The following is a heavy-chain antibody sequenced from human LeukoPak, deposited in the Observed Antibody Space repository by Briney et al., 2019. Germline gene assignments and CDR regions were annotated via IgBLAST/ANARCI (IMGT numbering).Heavy chain of an antibody. V-gene: IGHV4-61*02. Sequence: SETLSLTCTVSGGSISSGSYYWSWSRQPAGKGLEWIGRIYTSGSTNYNPSLKSRVTISVDTSKNQFSLKLSSVTAADTAVYYCAREAPLLDRNYYGMDVWGQGTTVTVSS. CDR2: IYTSGST. J-gene: IGHJ6*02. CDR3: AREAPLLDRNYYGMDV. D-gene: IGHD3/OR15-3a*01. CDR1: GGSISSGSYY.